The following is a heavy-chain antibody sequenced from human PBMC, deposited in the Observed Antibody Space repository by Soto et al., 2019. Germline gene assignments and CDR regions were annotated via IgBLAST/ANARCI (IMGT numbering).Heavy chain of an antibody. CDR3: ASDPIVTAVANMYEHYRNDX. D-gene: IGHD6-19*01. CDR1: GDSVSSNSAA. V-gene: IGHV6-1*01. CDR2: TYYRSKWYN. J-gene: IGHJ6*02. Sequence: QTLSLTCASSGDSVSSNSAAWNWIRQSPSIGLECLGSTYYRSKWYNDYPVYVKSRITINPDTSKNQFSLQLNSVTPEDTAVYSCASDPIVTAVANMYEHYRNDXWGQGTIVTGS.